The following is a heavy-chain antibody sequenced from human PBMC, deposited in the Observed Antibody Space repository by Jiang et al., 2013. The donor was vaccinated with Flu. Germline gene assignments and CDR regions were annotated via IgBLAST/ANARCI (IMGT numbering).Heavy chain of an antibody. CDR3: ARHKGYSSGWSNWFDP. D-gene: IGHD6-19*01. CDR2: IYYSGST. Sequence: GLVKPSETLSLTCTVSGGSISSSYWSWIRQPPGKGLEWIGYIYYSGSTNYNPSLKSRVTISVDTSKNQFSLRLSSVTAADTAVYYCARHKGYSSGWSNWFDPWGQGTLVTVSS. J-gene: IGHJ5*02. CDR1: GGSISSSY. V-gene: IGHV4-59*08.